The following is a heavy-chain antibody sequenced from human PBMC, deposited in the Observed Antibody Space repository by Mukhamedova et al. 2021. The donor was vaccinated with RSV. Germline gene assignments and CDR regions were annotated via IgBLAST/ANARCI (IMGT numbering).Heavy chain of an antibody. D-gene: IGHD2-2*02. V-gene: IGHV3-23*03. Sequence: GLEWVSVIYSGGSSTYYADSVKGRFTISRDNSKNTLYLQMNSLRAEDTAVYYCATDLGPAAIAAFDIWGQGTMVTVSS. J-gene: IGHJ3*02. CDR2: IYSGGSST. CDR3: ATDLGPAAIAAFDI.